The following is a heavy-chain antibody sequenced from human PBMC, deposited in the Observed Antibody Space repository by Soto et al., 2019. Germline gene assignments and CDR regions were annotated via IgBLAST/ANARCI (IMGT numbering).Heavy chain of an antibody. D-gene: IGHD6-19*01. Sequence: EVQLVESGGGLVQPGGSLRLSCAVSGFTISTNYMSWVRQAPGKGLEWVSTIYTGGTTYYADSVKGRFTISRDNSKNTLYLQIDSLPGEDTDVYYCARDTSGWREGGFDYWGQGALVTVSS. CDR1: GFTISTNY. V-gene: IGHV3-53*01. CDR2: IYTGGTT. CDR3: ARDTSGWREGGFDY. J-gene: IGHJ4*02.